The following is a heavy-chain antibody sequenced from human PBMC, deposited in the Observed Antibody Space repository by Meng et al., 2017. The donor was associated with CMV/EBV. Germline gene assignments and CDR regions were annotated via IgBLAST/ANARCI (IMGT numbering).Heavy chain of an antibody. Sequence: GESLKISCAASGFTFSSYSMNWVRQAPGKGLEWVSSTSSSSSYIYYADSVKGRFTISRDNAKNSLYLQMNSLRAEDTAVYYCARDSGDFWSGYWYYYYGMDVWGQGTTVTVSS. CDR3: ARDSGDFWSGYWYYYYGMDV. V-gene: IGHV3-21*01. CDR1: GFTFSSYS. D-gene: IGHD3-3*01. J-gene: IGHJ6*02. CDR2: TSSSSSYI.